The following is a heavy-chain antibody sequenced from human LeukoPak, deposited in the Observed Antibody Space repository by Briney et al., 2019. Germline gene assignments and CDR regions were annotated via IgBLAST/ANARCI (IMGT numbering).Heavy chain of an antibody. CDR3: ASYQGLYYFDY. V-gene: IGHV4-4*07. CDR1: GGSISSYY. Sequence: SETLSLTCTVSGGSISSYYWSWILQPAGKGLEWIGRIYTSGTNYNPSLKSRVTMSIDTSKNQFSLKLSSVTAADTAVYYCASYQGLYYFDYWGQGTLVTVSS. CDR2: IYTSGT. D-gene: IGHD2-2*01. J-gene: IGHJ4*02.